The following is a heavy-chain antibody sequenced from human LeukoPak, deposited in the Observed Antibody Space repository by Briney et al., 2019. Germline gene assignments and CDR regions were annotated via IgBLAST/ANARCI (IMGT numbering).Heavy chain of an antibody. V-gene: IGHV3-15*01. CDR3: TTGNGYTFDN. CDR1: GFIFSKAW. Sequence: GGSLRLSCAGSGFIFSKAWLKWVRQAPGKGLEWVGQTKSKVNGETIDYAAAVKGRFTISRDDSKNTLYLQMNSLRSEDTALYYCTTGNGYTFDNWGQGTLVTVS. CDR2: TKSKVNGETI. J-gene: IGHJ4*02. D-gene: IGHD5-24*01.